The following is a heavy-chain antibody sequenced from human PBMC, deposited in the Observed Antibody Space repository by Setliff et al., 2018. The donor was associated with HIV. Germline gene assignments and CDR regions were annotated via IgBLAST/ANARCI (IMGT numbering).Heavy chain of an antibody. V-gene: IGHV1-69*10. D-gene: IGHD2-2*01. CDR2: IIPILAIA. CDR1: GDMPITYA. J-gene: IGHJ5*02. Sequence: GASVKVSCKASGDMPITYAITWVRQAPGQGLEWVGGIIPILAIANYAQKFQGRVTIIADKSTGAGYMELTSLRSEDTAMYYCAPVSSGWFDPWGQGTLVTVSS. CDR3: APVSSGWFDP.